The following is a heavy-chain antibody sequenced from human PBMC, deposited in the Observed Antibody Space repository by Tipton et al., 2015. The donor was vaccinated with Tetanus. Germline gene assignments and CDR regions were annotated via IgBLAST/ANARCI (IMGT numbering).Heavy chain of an antibody. CDR1: GYTFTSYS. D-gene: IGHD3-10*01. Sequence: QLVQSGPEVKKPGASVRVSCKASGYTFTSYSISWVRQAPGQGLEWMGWINPSRGETDYAQKFEGRVTMTTDTSVSTAYMELSSLRFDDTAVYYCARGIMVRGVSRFDPWGQGTLVTVSA. CDR2: INPSRGET. V-gene: IGHV1-18*01. J-gene: IGHJ5*02. CDR3: ARGIMVRGVSRFDP.